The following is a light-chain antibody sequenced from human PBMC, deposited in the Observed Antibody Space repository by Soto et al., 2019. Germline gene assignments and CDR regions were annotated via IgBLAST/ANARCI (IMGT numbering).Light chain of an antibody. CDR1: QSISSY. CDR3: QQSYSTLYA. J-gene: IGKJ2*01. CDR2: AAS. Sequence: DIQMTQSPSSLSASVGGRVTITCRASQSISSYLNWYQQKPGKAPKLLIYAASSLQSGVPSRFSGSGSGTDFTLTISSLQPEEFATYYCQQSYSTLYAVGQGTKVDSK. V-gene: IGKV1-39*01.